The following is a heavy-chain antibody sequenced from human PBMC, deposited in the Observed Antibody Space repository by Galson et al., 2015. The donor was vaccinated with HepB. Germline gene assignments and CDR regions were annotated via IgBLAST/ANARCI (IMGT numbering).Heavy chain of an antibody. CDR2: TYYRSKWYN. V-gene: IGHV6-1*01. D-gene: IGHD3-22*01. CDR3: ARARGSPYYYDSSGYYGNWFDP. Sequence: CAISGDSVSSNSAAWNWIRQSPSRGLEWLGRTYYRSKWYNDYAVSVKSRITINPDTSKNQFSLQLNSVTPEDTAVYYCARARGSPYYYDSSGYYGNWFDPWGQGTLVTVSS. J-gene: IGHJ5*02. CDR1: GDSVSSNSAA.